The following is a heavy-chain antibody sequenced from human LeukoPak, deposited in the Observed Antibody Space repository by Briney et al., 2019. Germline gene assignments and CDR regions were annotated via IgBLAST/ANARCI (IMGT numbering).Heavy chain of an antibody. J-gene: IGHJ4*02. Sequence: GASVKVSCKASGYTFTGYYMHWVRQAPGQGLEWMGWTNPNSGGTNYAQKFQGRVTMTRDTSIGTAYMELSRLRSDDTAVYYCARAFPDYSMDYWGQGTLVTVSS. D-gene: IGHD2-15*01. CDR1: GYTFTGYY. CDR2: TNPNSGGT. CDR3: ARAFPDYSMDY. V-gene: IGHV1-2*02.